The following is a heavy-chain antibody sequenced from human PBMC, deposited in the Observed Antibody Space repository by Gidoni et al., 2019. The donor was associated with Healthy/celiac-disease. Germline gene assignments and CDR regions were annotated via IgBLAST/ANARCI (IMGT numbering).Heavy chain of an antibody. D-gene: IGHD3-22*01. J-gene: IGHJ5*02. CDR3: ARALYDSSGYNLTNWFDP. CDR1: GFPFRSYA. CDR2: ISYDGSNK. Sequence: QVQLVESGGGVVQPGRSLRLSCAASGFPFRSYAMHWVRQAPGKGLGWVAVISYDGSNKYYADSVKGRFTISRDNSKNTLYLQMNSLRAEDTAVYYCARALYDSSGYNLTNWFDPWGQGTLVTVSS. V-gene: IGHV3-30-3*01.